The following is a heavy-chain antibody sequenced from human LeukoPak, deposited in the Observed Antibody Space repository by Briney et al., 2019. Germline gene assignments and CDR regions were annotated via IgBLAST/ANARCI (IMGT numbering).Heavy chain of an antibody. CDR2: IYSGTT. D-gene: IGHD4/OR15-4a*01. V-gene: IGHV3-53*01. CDR1: GFTVSSNS. J-gene: IGHJ4*02. Sequence: PGGSLRLSCTVSGFTVSSNSMSWVRQAPGKGLEWVSFIYSGTTHYSDSVKGRFTISRDNSKNTLYLQMNSLRAEDTAVYHCARRAGAYSHPYDYWGQGTLVTVSS. CDR3: ARRAGAYSHPYDY.